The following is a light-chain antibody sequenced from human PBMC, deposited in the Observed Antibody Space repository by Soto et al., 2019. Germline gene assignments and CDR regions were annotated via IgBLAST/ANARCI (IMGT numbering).Light chain of an antibody. CDR1: QSVSNRY. CDR2: GAS. Sequence: SGLRQYTLTLALSPGQRATLACRASQSVSNRYLAWYQQKPGQAPRLLIYGASSRATGIPDRFSGSGSGTDFTLTISRLEPEDFAVYYCQQYGSSPPITFGQGTRLEIK. J-gene: IGKJ5*01. V-gene: IGKV3-20*01. CDR3: QQYGSSPPIT.